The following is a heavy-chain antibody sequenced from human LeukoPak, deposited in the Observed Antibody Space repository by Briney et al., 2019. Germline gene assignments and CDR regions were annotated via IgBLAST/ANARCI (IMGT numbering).Heavy chain of an antibody. CDR2: INTDGSST. D-gene: IGHD3-3*01. CDR1: GFTFSSYW. V-gene: IGHV3-74*01. J-gene: IGHJ6*03. Sequence: PGGSLRLSCAASGFTFSSYWMHWVRQAPGKGLVWVSRINTDGSSTSYADSVKGRFTISRDNAKNTLYLQMNSLRAEDTAVYYCARARTSYYDFWSGYQPYYYMDVWGKGTTVTVSS. CDR3: ARARTSYYDFWSGYQPYYYMDV.